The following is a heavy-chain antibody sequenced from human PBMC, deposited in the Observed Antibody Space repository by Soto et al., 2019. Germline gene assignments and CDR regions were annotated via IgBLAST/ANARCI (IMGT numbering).Heavy chain of an antibody. CDR3: AKRLLRGTTLSVLDY. J-gene: IGHJ4*02. CDR2: LSYDGSKE. CDR1: GFTFSSFG. Sequence: QAGGSLRLSCAASGFTFSSFGMHWVRQAPGKGLEWAALLSYDGSKEYYADSVKGRFSVSRDNSKNTLYLQMNSLRVEDTAVYFCAKRLLRGTTLSVLDYWGRGTLVTVSS. V-gene: IGHV3-30*18. D-gene: IGHD4-17*01.